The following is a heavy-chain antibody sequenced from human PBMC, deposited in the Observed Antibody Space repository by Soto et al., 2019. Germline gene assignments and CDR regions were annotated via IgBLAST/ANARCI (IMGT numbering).Heavy chain of an antibody. J-gene: IGHJ4*02. CDR1: GFIFSSYA. CDR3: AKEQTTGAHYALDY. D-gene: IGHD2-8*02. Sequence: GGSLRLSCEASGFIFSSYAMNWVRQAPGKGLQWVSSITGSSDYTPYIASVKGRFTISRDNSKNTLYLQMNSLRAEDTAVYFCAKEQTTGAHYALDYRSPGTLVTVSS. CDR2: ITGSSDYT. V-gene: IGHV3-23*01.